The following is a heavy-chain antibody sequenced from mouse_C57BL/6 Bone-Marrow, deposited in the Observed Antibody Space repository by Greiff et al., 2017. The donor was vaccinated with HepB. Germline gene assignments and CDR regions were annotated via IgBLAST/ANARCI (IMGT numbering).Heavy chain of an antibody. D-gene: IGHD6-1*01. CDR1: GFTFSSYA. J-gene: IGHJ3*01. CDR3: ARDHSRLFAY. Sequence: EVQLVESGGGLVKPGGSLKLSCAASGFTFSSYAMSWVRQTPEKRLEWVATISDGGSYTYYPDNVKGRFTISRDNAKNNLYLQMSHLKSEDTAMYYCARDHSRLFAYWGQGTPVTVSA. V-gene: IGHV5-4*01. CDR2: ISDGGSYT.